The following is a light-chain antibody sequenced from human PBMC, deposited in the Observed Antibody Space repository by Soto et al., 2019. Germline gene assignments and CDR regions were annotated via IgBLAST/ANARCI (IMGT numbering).Light chain of an antibody. CDR1: SSDVGSYDL. Sequence: QSALTQPASVSGSPGQSITISCSGTSSDVGSYDLVSWYQQHPGKAPKLIIYEATERPSGVSGRFSGSKSGNTASLTISGLQAEDEADYYCCSYAGDATYVFAAGTKVTVL. CDR2: EAT. CDR3: CSYAGDATYV. J-gene: IGLJ1*01. V-gene: IGLV2-23*01.